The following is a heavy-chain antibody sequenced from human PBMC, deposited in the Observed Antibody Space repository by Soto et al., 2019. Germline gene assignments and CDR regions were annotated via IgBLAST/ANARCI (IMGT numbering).Heavy chain of an antibody. V-gene: IGHV4-4*02. CDR2: IYHSGST. D-gene: IGHD2-2*02. CDR1: GGSISSSNW. Sequence: SETLSLTCAVSGGSISSSNWWSWVRQPPGKGLEWIGEIYHSGSTNYNPSLKSRVTISVDKSKNQFSLKLSSVTAADTAVYYCARVSVVPAAIHGRHDYYYGTDVWGQGTTVTVSS. J-gene: IGHJ6*01. CDR3: ARVSVVPAAIHGRHDYYYGTDV.